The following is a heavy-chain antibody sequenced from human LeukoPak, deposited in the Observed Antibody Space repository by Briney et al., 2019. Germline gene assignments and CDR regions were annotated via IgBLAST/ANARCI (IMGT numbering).Heavy chain of an antibody. V-gene: IGHV3-53*01. J-gene: IGHJ4*02. D-gene: IGHD1-26*01. CDR2: IYSDGST. CDR3: ARERGRGRDSPWFDY. Sequence: GSLRLSCAASGFIVSGDFMSWVRQAPGKGLEWVSVIYSDGSTYYADSVKGRFTISRDNSKNTLDLQMTGLRAEDTAVYYCARERGRGRDSPWFDYWGQGTLVTVSS. CDR1: GFIVSGDF.